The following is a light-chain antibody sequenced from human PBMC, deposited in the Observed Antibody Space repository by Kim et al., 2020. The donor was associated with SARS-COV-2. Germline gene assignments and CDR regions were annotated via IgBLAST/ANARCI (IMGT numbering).Light chain of an antibody. CDR3: FSYAGSYSAV. J-gene: IGLJ2*01. Sequence: GQSGPIFCTGTHSGVGGYDYVSLYQQHPGKVPKLMIYDVNRRPSGVPDRFSGSKSGNTASLTISGLQADDEADYYCFSYAGSYSAVFGGGTQLTVL. V-gene: IGLV2-11*01. CDR1: HSGVGGYDY. CDR2: DVN.